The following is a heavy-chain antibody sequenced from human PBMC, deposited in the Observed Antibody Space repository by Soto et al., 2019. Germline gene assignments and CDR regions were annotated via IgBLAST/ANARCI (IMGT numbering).Heavy chain of an antibody. CDR1: GFTFSSYV. Sequence: GGSLRLSCAASGFTFSSYVMSWVRLTPGKGMEWVSAISGNGDSTYYADSVRGRFTISRDNSKKMLFLQLHSLRAEDTAVYYCAKVWVGSGGQGTLVTVSS. J-gene: IGHJ1*01. CDR3: AKVWVGS. D-gene: IGHD1-26*01. V-gene: IGHV3-23*01. CDR2: ISGNGDST.